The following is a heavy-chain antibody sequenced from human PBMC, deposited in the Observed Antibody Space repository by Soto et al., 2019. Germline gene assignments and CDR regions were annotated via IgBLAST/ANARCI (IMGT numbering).Heavy chain of an antibody. CDR2: IYYSGST. V-gene: IGHV4-61*01. D-gene: IGHD2-21*02. CDR1: GGSVSSGSYY. Sequence: QVQLQESGPGLVKPSETLSLTCTVSGGSVSSGSYYWSWIRQPPGKGLEWIGYIYYSGSTNYNPPLKSRVTLQVDTSKNQFSLKLSSVTAADTAVYYCARAAVTASDAFDIWGQGTMVTVSS. CDR3: ARAAVTASDAFDI. J-gene: IGHJ3*02.